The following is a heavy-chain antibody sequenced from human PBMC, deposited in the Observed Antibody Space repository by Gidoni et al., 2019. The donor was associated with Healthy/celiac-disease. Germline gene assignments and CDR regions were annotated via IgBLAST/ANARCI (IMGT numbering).Heavy chain of an antibody. Sequence: QLQLQESGPGLVKPSETLSLTCKVSGGSISSSSYSWGWIRQPPGKGLEWIGNISYSGSTSYNPSLKSRVTISVDTSKNQFSLKLSSVTAADTAVYYCARHDHYYDSGSNDYWGQGTLVTVSS. CDR2: ISYSGST. CDR3: ARHDHYYDSGSNDY. D-gene: IGHD3-10*01. J-gene: IGHJ4*02. CDR1: GGSISSSSYS. V-gene: IGHV4-39*01.